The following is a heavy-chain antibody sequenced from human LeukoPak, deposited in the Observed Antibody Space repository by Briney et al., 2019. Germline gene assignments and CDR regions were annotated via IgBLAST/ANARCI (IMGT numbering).Heavy chain of an antibody. CDR3: AKGGGGRLIYYYYMDV. D-gene: IGHD3-16*01. J-gene: IGHJ6*03. V-gene: IGHV3-9*03. CDR2: ISWNSDSI. CDR1: GFIFDDYA. Sequence: GRSLRLSCAASGFIFDDYAMHWVRQAPGKGLEWVSGISWNSDSIDYANSVKGRFTISRDNAKNSLYLQMNSLRTEDMALYYCAKGGGGRLIYYYYMDVWGKGTTVTVSS.